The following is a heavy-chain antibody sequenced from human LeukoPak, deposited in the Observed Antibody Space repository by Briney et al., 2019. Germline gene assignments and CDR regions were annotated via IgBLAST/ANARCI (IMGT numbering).Heavy chain of an antibody. Sequence: ASVKVSCKASGYTFTGYYMHWVRRAPGQGLEWMGWINPNSGGTNYAQKFQGRVTMTRDTSISTAYMELSRLRSDDTAVYYCARDIYDFWSGPFDYWGQGTLVTVSS. CDR3: ARDIYDFWSGPFDY. V-gene: IGHV1-2*02. D-gene: IGHD3-3*01. CDR1: GYTFTGYY. J-gene: IGHJ4*02. CDR2: INPNSGGT.